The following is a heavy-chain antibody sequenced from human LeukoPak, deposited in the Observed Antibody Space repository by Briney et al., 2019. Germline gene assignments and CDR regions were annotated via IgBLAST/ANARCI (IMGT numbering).Heavy chain of an antibody. CDR2: ISSSSSYI. CDR3: ARGHQASYYSGSGSPFDY. V-gene: IGHV3-21*01. D-gene: IGHD3-10*01. Sequence: GGSLRLSCAASGFTFSSYSMNWVRQAPGKGLEWVSSISSSSSYIYYADSVKGRFTISRDNAKNTLYLQMNSLRAEDTAVYYCARGHQASYYSGSGSPFDYWSQGTLVTVSS. CDR1: GFTFSSYS. J-gene: IGHJ4*02.